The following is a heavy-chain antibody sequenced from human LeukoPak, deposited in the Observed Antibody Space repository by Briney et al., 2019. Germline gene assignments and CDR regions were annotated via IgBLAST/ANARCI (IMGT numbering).Heavy chain of an antibody. V-gene: IGHV4-34*01. CDR2: INHSGST. J-gene: IGHJ4*02. CDR3: ASRPNYYDSSKPRGYFDY. D-gene: IGHD3-22*01. Sequence: SETLSLTCAVYGGSFSGYYWSWIRQPPGKGLEWIGEINHSGSTNYNPSLKSRVTISVDTSKNQFSLKLSSVTAADTAVYYCASRPNYYDSSKPRGYFDYWGQGTLVTVSS. CDR1: GGSFSGYY.